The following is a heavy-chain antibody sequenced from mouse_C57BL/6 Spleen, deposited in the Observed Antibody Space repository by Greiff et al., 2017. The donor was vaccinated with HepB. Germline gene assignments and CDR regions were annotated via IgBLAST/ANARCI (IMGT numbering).Heavy chain of an antibody. J-gene: IGHJ3*01. CDR2: ISDGGSYT. CDR3: ARDSLRLTWFAY. V-gene: IGHV5-4*01. Sequence: EVQVVESGGGLVKPGGSLKLSCAASGFTFSSYAMSWVRQTPEKRLEWVATISDGGSYTYYPDNVKGRFTISRDNAKNNLYLQMSHLKSEDTAMYYCARDSLRLTWFAYWGQGTLVTVSA. CDR1: GFTFSSYA. D-gene: IGHD3-2*02.